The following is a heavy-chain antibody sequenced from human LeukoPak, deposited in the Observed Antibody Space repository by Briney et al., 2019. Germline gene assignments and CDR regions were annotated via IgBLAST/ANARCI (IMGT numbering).Heavy chain of an antibody. D-gene: IGHD6-13*01. Sequence: SETLSLTCAVYGGSFSGYYWSWIRQPPGKGLEWIGEINHSGSTNYNPSLKSRVTISVDTSKNQFSLKLSSVTAADTAVYYCARGNGYSSSLGRAFEIWGQGTMVTVSS. CDR2: INHSGST. CDR1: GGSFSGYY. CDR3: ARGNGYSSSLGRAFEI. J-gene: IGHJ3*02. V-gene: IGHV4-34*01.